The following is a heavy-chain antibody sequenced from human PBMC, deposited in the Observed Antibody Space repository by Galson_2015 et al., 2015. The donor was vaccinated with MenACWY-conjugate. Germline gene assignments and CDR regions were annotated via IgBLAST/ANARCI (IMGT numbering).Heavy chain of an antibody. D-gene: IGHD3-10*01. CDR3: ARDSRATTVWGLNKRKTIDYYYGMDV. Sequence: SLRLSCAVSGFTVSSSYMTWVRQAPGKGLEWVSVIYSDGSTYNADSVKGRFTISRDNSKNTVFLQMTSLRAEDTAMYYWARDSRATTVWGLNKRKTIDYYYGMDVWGQGTTVSVSS. CDR2: IYSDGST. J-gene: IGHJ6*02. CDR1: GFTVSSSY. V-gene: IGHV3-53*01.